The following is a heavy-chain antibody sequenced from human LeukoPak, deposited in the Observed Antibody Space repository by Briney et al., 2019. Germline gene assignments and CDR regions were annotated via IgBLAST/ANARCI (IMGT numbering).Heavy chain of an antibody. CDR2: ISGSGGNT. Sequence: PGGSLRLSCAASGFTFSNYAMSWVRKAPGKGLEWVSAISGSGGNTYYADSVKGRFTISRDNAKNSLYLQMNSLRAEDTALYYCAKDEDSSGYYPIFDYWDQGTLVTVSS. CDR1: GFTFSNYA. D-gene: IGHD3-22*01. CDR3: AKDEDSSGYYPIFDY. J-gene: IGHJ4*02. V-gene: IGHV3-23*01.